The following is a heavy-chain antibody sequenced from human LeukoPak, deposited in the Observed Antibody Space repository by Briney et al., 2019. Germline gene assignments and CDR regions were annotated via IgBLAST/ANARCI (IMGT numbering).Heavy chain of an antibody. V-gene: IGHV5-10-1*01. CDR1: GYSFTSYW. CDR3: ARQGSYYFIDY. CDR2: IDPSDSYT. Sequence: GESLKIPCQGSGYSFTSYWISWVRQMPGKGLEWMGRIDPSDSYTNYSPSFQGHVTISADKSISTAYLQWSSLKASDTAMYYCARQGSYYFIDYWGQGTLVTVSS. J-gene: IGHJ4*02. D-gene: IGHD1-26*01.